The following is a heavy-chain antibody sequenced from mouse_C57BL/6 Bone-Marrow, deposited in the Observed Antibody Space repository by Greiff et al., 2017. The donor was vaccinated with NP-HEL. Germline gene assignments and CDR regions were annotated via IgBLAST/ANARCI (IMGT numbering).Heavy chain of an antibody. Sequence: QVQLQQPGAELVKPGASVKLSCKASGYTFTSYWMHWVKQRPGQGLEWIGMIHPNSGSTNYNEKFKSKATLTVDKSSSTAYMQLSSLTSEDSAVYYCARRDYNGSSPWFAYWGQGTLVTVSA. CDR2: IHPNSGST. CDR3: ARRDYNGSSPWFAY. D-gene: IGHD1-1*01. CDR1: GYTFTSYW. V-gene: IGHV1-64*01. J-gene: IGHJ3*01.